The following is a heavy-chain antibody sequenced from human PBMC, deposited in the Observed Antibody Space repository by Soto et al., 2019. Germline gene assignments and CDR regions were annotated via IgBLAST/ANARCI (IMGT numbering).Heavy chain of an antibody. D-gene: IGHD1-1*01. CDR1: GFSFSTYG. CDR3: TRWNGYGDL. CDR2: VSGGSGVT. Sequence: VQLVESGGGVVQPGRALRLSCVVSGFSFSTYGVTWVRQAPGKGLEWVCGVSGGSGVTHYTDSVKGRFTISGDDSKNTVYLQMHSLRGEDTAVYYCTRWNGYGDLWGQGTLVTVSS. J-gene: IGHJ5*02. V-gene: IGHV3-23*04.